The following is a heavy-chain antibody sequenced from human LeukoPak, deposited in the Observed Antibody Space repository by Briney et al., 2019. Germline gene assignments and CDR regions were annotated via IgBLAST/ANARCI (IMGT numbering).Heavy chain of an antibody. Sequence: GGSLTLSCAASGIILSSYWMSWVRQAPGKGLEWVANIKQDGSEKWYVDSVKGRFTISRDNSKSMLLLEMRSLTVEDTAVYYCVKFRLVVVSHANWFDPWGQGTLVTVSS. D-gene: IGHD2-8*02. V-gene: IGHV3-7*03. CDR2: IKQDGSEK. CDR1: GIILSSYW. J-gene: IGHJ5*02. CDR3: VKFRLVVVSHANWFDP.